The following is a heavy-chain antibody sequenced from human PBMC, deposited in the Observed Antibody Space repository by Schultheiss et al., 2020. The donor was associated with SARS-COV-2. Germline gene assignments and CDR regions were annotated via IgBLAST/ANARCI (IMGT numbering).Heavy chain of an antibody. J-gene: IGHJ4*02. CDR2: ISSSGSTI. CDR3: ARVFGNDYGDYVIDY. Sequence: GGSLRLSCAASGFTFSSYEMNWVRQAPGKGLEWVSYISSSGSTIYYADSVKGRFTISRDNAKNSLYLQMNSLRAEDTAVYYCARVFGNDYGDYVIDYWGQGTLVTVSS. CDR1: GFTFSSYE. D-gene: IGHD4-17*01. V-gene: IGHV3-48*03.